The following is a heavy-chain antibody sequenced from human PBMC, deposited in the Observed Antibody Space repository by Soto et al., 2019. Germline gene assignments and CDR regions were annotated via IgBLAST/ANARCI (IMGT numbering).Heavy chain of an antibody. J-gene: IGHJ5*02. CDR2: FDPEDGET. CDR1: GYTLTELS. V-gene: IGHV1-24*01. CDR3: ASGRGLLWLSQPFDP. D-gene: IGHD1-26*01. Sequence: ASVKVSCKVSGYTLTELSMHWVRQAPGKGLEWMGGFDPEDGETIYAQKFQGRVTMTEDTSTDTAYMELSSLRSEDTAVYYCASGRGLLWLSQPFDPWGQGTLVTVSS.